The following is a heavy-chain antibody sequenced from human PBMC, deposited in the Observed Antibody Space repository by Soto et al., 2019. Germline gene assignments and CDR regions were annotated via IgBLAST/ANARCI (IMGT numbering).Heavy chain of an antibody. D-gene: IGHD3-16*01. Sequence: SETLSLTCTVSGGSISSGGYYWSWIRQHPGKGLEWIGYIYYSGSTYYNPSLKSRVTISVDTSKNQFSLKLSSVTAADTAVYYCAREGEPETQINYYYYGMDVWGQGTTVTVSS. CDR2: IYYSGST. V-gene: IGHV4-31*03. CDR3: AREGEPETQINYYYYGMDV. CDR1: GGSISSGGYY. J-gene: IGHJ6*02.